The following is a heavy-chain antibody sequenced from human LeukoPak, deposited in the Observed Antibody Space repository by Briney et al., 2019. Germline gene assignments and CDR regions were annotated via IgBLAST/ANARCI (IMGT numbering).Heavy chain of an antibody. V-gene: IGHV3-9*01. CDR1: GFTFDDYA. CDR3: AKATEDIVVVPAAMRGYYYYMDV. Sequence: PGRSLRLSCAASGFTFDDYAMHWVRQAPGKGLEWVSGISWNSGSIGYADSVKGRFNISRDNAKNSLYLQMNSLRAEDTALYYCAKATEDIVVVPAAMRGYYYYMDVWGKGTTVTVSS. J-gene: IGHJ6*03. CDR2: ISWNSGSI. D-gene: IGHD2-2*01.